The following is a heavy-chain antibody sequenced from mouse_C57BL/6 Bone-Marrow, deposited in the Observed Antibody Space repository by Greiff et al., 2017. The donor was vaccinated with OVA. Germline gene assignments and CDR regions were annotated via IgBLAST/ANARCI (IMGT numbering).Heavy chain of an antibody. J-gene: IGHJ3*01. D-gene: IGHD2-13*01. CDR1: GFTFSSYA. V-gene: IGHV5-9-1*02. CDR3: TRDGVMVRRFAY. CDR2: ISSGGDYI. Sequence: EVQLQESGEGLVKPGGSLKLSCAASGFTFSSYAMSWVRQTPEKRLEWVAYISSGGDYIYYADTVKGRFTISRDNARNTLYLQMSSLKSEDTAMYYCTRDGVMVRRFAYWGQGTLVTVSA.